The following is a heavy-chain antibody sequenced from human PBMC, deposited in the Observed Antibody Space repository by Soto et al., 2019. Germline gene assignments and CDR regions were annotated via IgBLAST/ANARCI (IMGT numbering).Heavy chain of an antibody. CDR3: VRDLRPNYCGGGDCYSEDFDI. CDR2: ISWNSGTI. CDR1: GFTFGDYA. D-gene: IGHD2-21*02. J-gene: IGHJ3*02. Sequence: GGSLRLSCVASGFTFGDYAMHWVRQAPGKGLEWVSIISWNSGTIGYVDSVKGRFTISRDNAKNSLYLQMNSLRSEDTALYYCVRDLRPNYCGGGDCYSEDFDIWGQGTMVTVSS. V-gene: IGHV3-9*01.